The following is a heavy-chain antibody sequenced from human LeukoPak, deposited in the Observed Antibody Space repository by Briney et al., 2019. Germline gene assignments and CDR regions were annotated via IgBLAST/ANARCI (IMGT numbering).Heavy chain of an antibody. CDR2: INDDETST. CDR1: GFSFSSSW. V-gene: IGHV3-74*01. D-gene: IGHD1-26*01. Sequence: GGSLRLSCAASGFSFSSSWMHWVRQVPGKGLVWVSRINDDETSTSYADSVKGRFTISRDNAKNTLYLQMNSLRAEDTAVYYCATTGSGSYYDYWGQGTLVTVSS. J-gene: IGHJ4*02. CDR3: ATTGSGSYYDY.